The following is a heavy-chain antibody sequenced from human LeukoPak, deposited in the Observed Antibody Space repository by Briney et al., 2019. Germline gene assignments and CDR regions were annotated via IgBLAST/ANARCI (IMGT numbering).Heavy chain of an antibody. V-gene: IGHV3-7*01. CDR1: GFTFSSYW. CDR3: ARDAYDSSGYYSLDAFDI. D-gene: IGHD3-22*01. CDR2: IKQDGSEK. J-gene: IGHJ3*02. Sequence: GGSLRLSCAASGFTFSSYWMSWVRQARGKGLEWGANIKQDGSEKYYVDSVKGRFTISRDNAKNSLYLQMNSLRAEDTAVYYCARDAYDSSGYYSLDAFDIWGQGTMVTVSS.